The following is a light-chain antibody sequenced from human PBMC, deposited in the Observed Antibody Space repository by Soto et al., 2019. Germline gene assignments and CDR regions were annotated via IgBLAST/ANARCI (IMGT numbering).Light chain of an antibody. CDR2: RDD. V-gene: IGLV1-47*01. CDR3: AAWDDSLSAVV. CDR1: NSNIGTNS. J-gene: IGLJ3*02. Sequence: QSVLTQPPSASGTPGQRVTISCSGSNSNIGTNSVYWFQQLPGTAPKLLIYRDDQRPSGVPDRFSGSKSGTSASLAISGLRSEDEGDYSCAAWDDSLSAVVFGGGTKLTVL.